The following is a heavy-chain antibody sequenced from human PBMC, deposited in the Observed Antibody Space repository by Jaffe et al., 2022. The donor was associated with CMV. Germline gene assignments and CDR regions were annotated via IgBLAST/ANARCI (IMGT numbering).Heavy chain of an antibody. Sequence: EVQLVESGGGLVQPGRSLRLSCAASGFTFDDYAMHWVRQAPGKGLEWVSGISWNSGSIGYADSVKGRFTISRDNAKNSLYLQMNSLRAEDTALYYCAKDVNTDIAAAGPFDYWGQGTLVTVSS. CDR2: ISWNSGSI. D-gene: IGHD6-13*01. V-gene: IGHV3-9*01. CDR3: AKDVNTDIAAAGPFDY. J-gene: IGHJ4*02. CDR1: GFTFDDYA.